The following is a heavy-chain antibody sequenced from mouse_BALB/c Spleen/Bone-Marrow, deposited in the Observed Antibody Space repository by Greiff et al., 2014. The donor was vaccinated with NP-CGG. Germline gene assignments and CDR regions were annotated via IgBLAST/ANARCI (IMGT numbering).Heavy chain of an antibody. Sequence: QVQLKQSGPELVRPGVSVKISCKGSGYTFTEHAMHWVRQSHAKSLEWIGLISTYSGNTNYNQKFKGKATMTVDKSSSTAYMELARLTLDDSAIYYCGRFIHYYGYDVMDYWGQGTSVTVSS. J-gene: IGHJ4*01. V-gene: IGHV1-67*01. CDR2: ISTYSGNT. CDR1: GYTFTEHA. D-gene: IGHD1-2*01. CDR3: GRFIHYYGYDVMDY.